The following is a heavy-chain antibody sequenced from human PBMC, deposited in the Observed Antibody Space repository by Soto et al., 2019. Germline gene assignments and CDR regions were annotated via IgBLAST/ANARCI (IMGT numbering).Heavy chain of an antibody. D-gene: IGHD4-17*01. CDR2: INTGETVT. Sequence: EVQLVESGGGLVQPGGSLRLSCAASGFTFSRYWMHWVRQSPGKGLVWVSRINTGETVTSYADSVKGRFTVSRDNAKNTLYLKMNSLRAEDTAVYYCASAVTTDFDYWGQGTLVTVSS. J-gene: IGHJ4*02. CDR3: ASAVTTDFDY. CDR1: GFTFSRYW. V-gene: IGHV3-74*01.